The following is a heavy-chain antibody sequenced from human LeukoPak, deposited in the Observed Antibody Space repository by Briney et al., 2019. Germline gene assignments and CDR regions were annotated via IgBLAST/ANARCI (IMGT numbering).Heavy chain of an antibody. V-gene: IGHV3-23*01. D-gene: IGHD1-26*01. CDR3: AKNTGGYWGNFDY. J-gene: IGHJ4*02. Sequence: GGSLRLSCAASGFTFHDYAMHWVRQVPGKGLEWVSGISGGDDTKYYADSVKGRFTISRDNSKNTLYLQMNSLRAEDTAIYYCAKNTGGYWGNFDYWGQGTLVTVSS. CDR1: GFTFHDYA. CDR2: ISGGDDTK.